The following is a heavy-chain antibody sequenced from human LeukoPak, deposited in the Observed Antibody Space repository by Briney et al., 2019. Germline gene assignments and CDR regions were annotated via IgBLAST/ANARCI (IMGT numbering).Heavy chain of an antibody. CDR2: INHSGST. D-gene: IGHD3-10*01. CDR1: GGSFSGYY. J-gene: IGHJ3*02. CDR3: ARGRLFYGSGSNGPQPRAPEAFDI. V-gene: IGHV4-34*01. Sequence: PSETLSLTCAVYGGSFSGYYWSWIRQPPGKGLEWIGEINHSGSTNYNPSLKSRVTISVATSKNQFSLKLSSVTAADTAVYYCARGRLFYGSGSNGPQPRAPEAFDIWGQGTMVTVSS.